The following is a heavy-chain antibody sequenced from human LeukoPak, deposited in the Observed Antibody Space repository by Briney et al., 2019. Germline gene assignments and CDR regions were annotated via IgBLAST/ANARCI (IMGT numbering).Heavy chain of an antibody. CDR1: GFTFSTYA. D-gene: IGHD3-3*01. V-gene: IGHV3-23*01. J-gene: IGHJ4*02. CDR2: ISGSGGST. CDR3: ARSYEDFDY. Sequence: GGSLRLSCAASGFTFSTYAMSWVRQASGKGLEWVSAISGSGGSTYYADSVKGRFTISRDNSKNTLYLQMNSLRAEDTAVYYCARSYEDFDYWGQGTLVTDSS.